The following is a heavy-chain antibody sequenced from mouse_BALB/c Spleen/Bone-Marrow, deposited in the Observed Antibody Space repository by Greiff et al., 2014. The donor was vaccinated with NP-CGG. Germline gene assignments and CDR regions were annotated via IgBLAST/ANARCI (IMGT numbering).Heavy chain of an antibody. CDR1: GFDFSGFW. J-gene: IGHJ3*01. Sequence: EVQLQQSGGGLVQPGGSLKLSCAASGFDFSGFWMSWVRQAPGRGLEWIGEINPDSNTINYSPSLKDKFIISRDNAKNTLYLQMSKVRSEDTALYYCARLGYYGSFAYWGHGTLVTVSA. D-gene: IGHD1-2*01. V-gene: IGHV4-1*02. CDR3: ARLGYYGSFAY. CDR2: INPDSNTI.